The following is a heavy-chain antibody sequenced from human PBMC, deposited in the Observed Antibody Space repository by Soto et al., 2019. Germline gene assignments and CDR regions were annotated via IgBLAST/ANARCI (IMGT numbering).Heavy chain of an antibody. V-gene: IGHV4-59*01. CDR2: IYYSGST. CDR3: ARGYDSSGLPFDY. Sequence: PSETLSLTCTVSGGSISSYYWSWIRQPPGKGLEWIGYIYYSGSTNYNPSLKSRVTISVDTSKNQFSLKLSSVTAADTAVYYCARGYDSSGLPFDYWGQGTLVTVSS. J-gene: IGHJ4*02. D-gene: IGHD3-22*01. CDR1: GGSISSYY.